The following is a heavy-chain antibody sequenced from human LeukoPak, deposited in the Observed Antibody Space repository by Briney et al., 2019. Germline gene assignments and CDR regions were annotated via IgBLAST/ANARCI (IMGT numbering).Heavy chain of an antibody. CDR1: GFPFSNYG. CDR3: AKDSGWIQFSS. D-gene: IGHD5-18*01. J-gene: IGHJ5*02. Sequence: PGGTLRLSFAASGFPFSNYGMNWVRQAPGKGLEWVSGITGSGITTYYGDSVKGRFTISRDNSKNTVYLQMNSLIVEDTAVYYCAKDSGWIQFSSWGQGTLVTVSS. CDR2: ITGSGITT. V-gene: IGHV3-23*01.